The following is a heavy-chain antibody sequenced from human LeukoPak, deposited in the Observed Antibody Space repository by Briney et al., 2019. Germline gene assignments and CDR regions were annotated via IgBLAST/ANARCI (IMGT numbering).Heavy chain of an antibody. Sequence: GGSLRLSCAASGFTFSTYGMHWVRQAPGKGLEWVAFLRRDGGNSYYADSVKGRFTISRDNAKKSLYLQMKSLRAEDTALYYCATQVAVAGTTGYFDLWGRGTLVTVSS. CDR3: ATQVAVAGTTGYFDL. V-gene: IGHV3-30*02. D-gene: IGHD6-19*01. CDR2: LRRDGGNS. J-gene: IGHJ2*01. CDR1: GFTFSTYG.